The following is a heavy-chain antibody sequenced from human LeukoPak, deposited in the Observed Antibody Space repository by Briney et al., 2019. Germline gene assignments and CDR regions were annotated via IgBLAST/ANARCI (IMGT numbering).Heavy chain of an antibody. CDR2: INDSGGST. CDR3: AKPAISSRGWYYDY. V-gene: IGHV3-23*01. J-gene: IGHJ4*02. CDR1: GFTFSNYG. Sequence: GGSLRLSCAASGFTFSNYGMHWVRQAPGKGLEWVSAINDSGGSTYYADSVKGRFTISRDNSKNTLYLQMNSLRAEDTAVYYCAKPAISSRGWYYDYWGQGTLVTVSS. D-gene: IGHD6-19*01.